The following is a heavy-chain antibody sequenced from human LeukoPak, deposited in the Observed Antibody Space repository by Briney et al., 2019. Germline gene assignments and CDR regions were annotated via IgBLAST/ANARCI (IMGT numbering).Heavy chain of an antibody. Sequence: GGSLRLSCAASGFTFSSYGMHWVRQAPGKGLEWVSGISGSGGSTYYADSVKGRFTISRDNSKNTLHLQMNTMRVEDTAVYHCVKARYSGNSWGNYLEYWGQGTLVTVSS. CDR3: VKARYSGNSWGNYLEY. V-gene: IGHV3-23*01. CDR1: GFTFSSYG. D-gene: IGHD1-26*01. J-gene: IGHJ4*02. CDR2: ISGSGGST.